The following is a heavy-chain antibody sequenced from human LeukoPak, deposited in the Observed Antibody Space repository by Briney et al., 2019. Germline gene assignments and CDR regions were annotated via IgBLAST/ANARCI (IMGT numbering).Heavy chain of an antibody. J-gene: IGHJ4*02. Sequence: SETLSLTCGVYGGSFSGYYWSWIRQPPGKGLEWIGEINHSGSTNYNPSLKSRVTISVDTSKNQFSLKLSSVTAADTAVYYCARRTMVRGVTDYWGQGTLVTVSS. CDR1: GGSFSGYY. CDR2: INHSGST. CDR3: ARRTMVRGVTDY. D-gene: IGHD3-10*01. V-gene: IGHV4-34*01.